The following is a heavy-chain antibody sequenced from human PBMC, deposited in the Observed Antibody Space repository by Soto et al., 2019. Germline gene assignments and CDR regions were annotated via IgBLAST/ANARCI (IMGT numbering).Heavy chain of an antibody. Sequence: ASVKVSCKASGYTLSSYYMQWVRQAPGQGLEWMGMINPTSDYTNYAQKFQGRVTLTSDTSTSTVYMELSSLRSEDTAVYYCARRAETNGWNGFGADKYYFDFWGQGTLVTVSS. J-gene: IGHJ4*02. CDR3: ARRAETNGWNGFGADKYYFDF. CDR1: GYTLSSYY. V-gene: IGHV1-46*01. D-gene: IGHD1-1*01. CDR2: INPTSDYT.